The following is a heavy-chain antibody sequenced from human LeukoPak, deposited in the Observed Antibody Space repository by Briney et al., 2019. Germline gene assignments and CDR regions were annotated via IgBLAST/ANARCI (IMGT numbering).Heavy chain of an antibody. J-gene: IGHJ4*02. CDR2: IRYDGSNK. D-gene: IGHD4-11*01. CDR1: GFIFNTYG. Sequence: GGSLRLSCAASGFIFNTYGMHWVRQAPGKGLEWVAFIRYDGSNKYYADSVKGRFTISRDNSKNTLYLQMNSLRAEDTAVYYCAREDHSNYNYWGQGTLVTVSS. V-gene: IGHV3-30*02. CDR3: AREDHSNYNY.